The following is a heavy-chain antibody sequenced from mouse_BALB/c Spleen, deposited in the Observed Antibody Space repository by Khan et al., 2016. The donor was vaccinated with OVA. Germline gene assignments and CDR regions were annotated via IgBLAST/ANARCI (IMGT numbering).Heavy chain of an antibody. CDR1: GFTFSTFA. CDR3: ARHNYGPCAD. J-gene: IGHJ3*01. V-gene: IGHV5-9-3*01. D-gene: IGHD1-1*01. Sequence: EVELVESGGDLVKPGGSLKLSCSASGFTFSTFAMSWVRQTPEKSLEWVATISSGGDYIYYPDSVKGRFTISRDNAKNTLYLQMSSLRSEDTAMYYCARHNYGPCADWGQGTLVTVSA. CDR2: ISSGGDYI.